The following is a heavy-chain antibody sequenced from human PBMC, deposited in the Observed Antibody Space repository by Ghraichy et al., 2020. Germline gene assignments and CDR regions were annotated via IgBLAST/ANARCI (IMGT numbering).Heavy chain of an antibody. CDR3: ARGVGYSYVPVGNAFDI. V-gene: IGHV4-59*01. D-gene: IGHD5-18*01. J-gene: IGHJ3*02. Sequence: SETLSLTCTVSGGSISSYYWSWIRQPPGKGLEWIGYIYYSGSTNYNPSLKSRVTISVDTSKNQFSLKLSSVTAADTAVYYCARGVGYSYVPVGNAFDIWGQGTMVTVSS. CDR1: GGSISSYY. CDR2: IYYSGST.